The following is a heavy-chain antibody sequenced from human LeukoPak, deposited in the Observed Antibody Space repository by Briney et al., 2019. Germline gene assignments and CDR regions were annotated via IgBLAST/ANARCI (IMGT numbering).Heavy chain of an antibody. D-gene: IGHD3-3*01. Sequence: PSQTLSLTCTVSGGSISSGGYYWSWIRQHPGKGLEWIGYIYYSGSTYYNPSLKSRVTISVDTSKNQFSLKLSSVTAADTAVYYCAGFLYDFWSAFDYWGQGTLVTVSS. J-gene: IGHJ4*02. CDR2: IYYSGST. CDR1: GGSISSGGYY. CDR3: AGFLYDFWSAFDY. V-gene: IGHV4-31*03.